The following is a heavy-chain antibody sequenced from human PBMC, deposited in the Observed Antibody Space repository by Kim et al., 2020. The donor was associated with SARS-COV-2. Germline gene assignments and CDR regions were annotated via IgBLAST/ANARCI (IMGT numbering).Heavy chain of an antibody. J-gene: IGHJ5*02. CDR3: ARGLVLELSYNWFDP. V-gene: IGHV4-61*02. D-gene: IGHD1-26*01. CDR1: GGSISSGSYY. Sequence: SETLSLTCTVSGGSISSGSYYWSWIRQPAGKGLEWIGRIYTSGSTNYNPSLKSRVTISVDTSKNQFSLKLSSVTAADTAVYYCARGLVLELSYNWFDPWGQGTLVTVSS. CDR2: IYTSGST.